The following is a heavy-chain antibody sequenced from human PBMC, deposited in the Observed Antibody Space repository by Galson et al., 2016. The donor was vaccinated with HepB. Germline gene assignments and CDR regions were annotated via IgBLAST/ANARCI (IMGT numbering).Heavy chain of an antibody. CDR3: ARDYSYSTTWPFFDK. V-gene: IGHV3-30*03. D-gene: IGHD6-13*01. Sequence: SLRLSCAVSGFTFSGFDMHWVRQAPGKGPEWVARISFDGRKQDYTSSVKGRFTISRENSGNTLYLQMHNLRAEDTAVYFCARDYSYSTTWPFFDKSSQGTLVTVSS. CDR1: GFTFSGFD. CDR2: ISFDGRKQ. J-gene: IGHJ4*02.